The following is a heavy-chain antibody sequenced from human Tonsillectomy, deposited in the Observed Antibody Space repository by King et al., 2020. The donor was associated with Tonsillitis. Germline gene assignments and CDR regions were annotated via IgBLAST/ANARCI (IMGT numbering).Heavy chain of an antibody. D-gene: IGHD3-10*01. CDR1: GGSLNFYY. Sequence: VQLQESGPGLVKPSETLSLSCTVSGGSLNFYYWSWIRQPPGKGLEWIGYISYSGSSNYNPSLKSRVTISLDTSKNNFSLKLSSVTAADTAVYFCARLSHGYYSSWDQGTLVTVSS. CDR3: ARLSHGYYSS. CDR2: ISYSGSS. J-gene: IGHJ4*02. V-gene: IGHV4-59*08.